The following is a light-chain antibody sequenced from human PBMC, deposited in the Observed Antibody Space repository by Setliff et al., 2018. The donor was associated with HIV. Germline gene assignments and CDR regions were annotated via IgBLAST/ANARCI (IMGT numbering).Light chain of an antibody. V-gene: IGLV2-11*01. CDR3: CSYAGSPRV. Sequence: QSVLTQPASVSGSPGQSVTISCTGTSSDVGGYNYVSWYQQHPGKVPKLMIYDVSKRPSGVPDRFSGSKSGNTASLTISGLQTEDEADYYCCSYAGSPRVFGTGTKVTVL. J-gene: IGLJ1*01. CDR2: DVS. CDR1: SSDVGGYNY.